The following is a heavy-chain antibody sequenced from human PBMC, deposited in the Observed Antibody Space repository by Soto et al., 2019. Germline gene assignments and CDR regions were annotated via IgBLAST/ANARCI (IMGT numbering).Heavy chain of an antibody. CDR2: ISGSGGST. Sequence: EVQLLESGGGLVQPGGSLRLSCAASGFTFSSYAMSWVSQAPGKGLEWVSAISGSGGSTYYADSVKGRFTISRDNSKNTLYLQMNSLRAEDTAVYYCAKDLGKIWEITGTTDGMDVWGQGTTVTVSS. D-gene: IGHD1-20*01. J-gene: IGHJ6*02. CDR3: AKDLGKIWEITGTTDGMDV. CDR1: GFTFSSYA. V-gene: IGHV3-23*01.